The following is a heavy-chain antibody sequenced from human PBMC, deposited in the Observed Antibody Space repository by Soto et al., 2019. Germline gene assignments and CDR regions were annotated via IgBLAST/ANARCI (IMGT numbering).Heavy chain of an antibody. J-gene: IGHJ6*03. Sequence: SETLSLTCTVSGGSISSSSYYWGWIRQPPGKGLEWIGSIYYSGSTYYNPSLKSRVTISVDTSKNQFSLKLSSVTAADTAVYYCARDPRRDYMDVWGKGTTVTVSS. CDR3: ARDPRRDYMDV. V-gene: IGHV4-39*07. CDR2: IYYSGST. CDR1: GGSISSSSYY.